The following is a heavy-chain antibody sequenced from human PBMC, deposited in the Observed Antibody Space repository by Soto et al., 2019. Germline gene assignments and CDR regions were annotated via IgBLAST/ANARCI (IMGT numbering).Heavy chain of an antibody. D-gene: IGHD2-21*02. Sequence: GESLKISCKGSGYSFTTYWIGWVRQMPGKGLEWMGIIYPGDSETRYSPSFQGQVTISADKSISTAYLQWSSLKASNTAMYYCARVGSMTLTAPFDYRGQRTLVTVSS. V-gene: IGHV5-51*01. CDR3: ARVGSMTLTAPFDY. CDR1: GYSFTTYW. CDR2: IYPGDSET. J-gene: IGHJ4*02.